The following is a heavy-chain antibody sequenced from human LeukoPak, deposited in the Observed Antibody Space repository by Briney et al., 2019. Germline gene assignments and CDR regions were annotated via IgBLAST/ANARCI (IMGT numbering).Heavy chain of an antibody. J-gene: IGHJ4*02. CDR2: IWYDGSNK. Sequence: GGSLRLSCAASGFTFSSYGMHWVRQAPGKGLEWVAVIWYDGSNKYYADSVKGRFTISRDNSKNTLYLQMNSLRAEDTAVYYCASSGGNDYGDYEFDYWGQGTLVTVSS. CDR3: ASSGGNDYGDYEFDY. V-gene: IGHV3-33*01. CDR1: GFTFSSYG. D-gene: IGHD4-17*01.